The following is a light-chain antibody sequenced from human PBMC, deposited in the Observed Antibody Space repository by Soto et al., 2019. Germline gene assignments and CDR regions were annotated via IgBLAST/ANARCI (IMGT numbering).Light chain of an antibody. V-gene: IGLV1-51*02. CDR2: ENN. J-gene: IGLJ1*01. CDR3: GTWDRSVSGYV. Sequence: QSALTQPPSVSAAPAQQVTISCSGSSSNNGNNYVSWFRHLPGATPTGLIYENNRRPTGIPDRFSGSKSATSATLGITGLQTGDEADYYCGTWDRSVSGYVFGTGTKVTVL. CDR1: SSNNGNNY.